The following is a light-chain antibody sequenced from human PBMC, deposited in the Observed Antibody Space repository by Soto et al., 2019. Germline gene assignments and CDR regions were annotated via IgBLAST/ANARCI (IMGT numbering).Light chain of an antibody. Sequence: QSVLTQPPSASGTPGQRVTIACSGGSSNIESNTVNWYQQVPGTAPKLLVYSNHQRPSVVPDRFSFSQAGTSASPAISGLQSEDEADYYCATWADSLNGWVIGRGTKVTVL. CDR3: ATWADSLNGWV. CDR1: SSNIESNT. V-gene: IGLV1-44*01. J-gene: IGLJ2*01. CDR2: SNH.